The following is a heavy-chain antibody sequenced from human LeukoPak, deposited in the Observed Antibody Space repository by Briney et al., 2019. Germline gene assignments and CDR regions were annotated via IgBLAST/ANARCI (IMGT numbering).Heavy chain of an antibody. CDR1: GFTFSSYA. CDR2: ISYDGSNK. D-gene: IGHD1-20*01. Sequence: GRSLRLSCAASGFTFSSYAMHWVRQAPGKGLEWVAVISYDGSNKYYADSVKGRFTISRDNSKNTLYLQMNSLRAEDTAVYYCARATPITFDYWGQGTLVTVPS. V-gene: IGHV3-30*04. J-gene: IGHJ4*02. CDR3: ARATPITFDY.